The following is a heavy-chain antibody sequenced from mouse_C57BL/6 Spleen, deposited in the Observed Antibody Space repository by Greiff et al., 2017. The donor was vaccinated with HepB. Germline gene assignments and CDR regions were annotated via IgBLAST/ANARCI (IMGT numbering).Heavy chain of an antibody. CDR2: ISIGSSTT. J-gene: IGHJ2*01. D-gene: IGHD1-1*01. CDR3: ARRSSYNFDY. V-gene: IGHV5-17*01. CDR1: GFTFSDYG. Sequence: EVQRVESGGGLVKPGGSLKLSCAASGFTFSDYGMHWVRQAPEKGLEWVAYISIGSSTTYYADTVKGRFTISRDNAKNTLFLQMTSLRSEDTAMYYCARRSSYNFDYWGQGTTLTVSS.